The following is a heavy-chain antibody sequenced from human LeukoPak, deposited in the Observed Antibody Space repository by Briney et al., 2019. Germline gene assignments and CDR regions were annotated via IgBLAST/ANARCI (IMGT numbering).Heavy chain of an antibody. D-gene: IGHD1-26*01. CDR1: GFTVSSNY. J-gene: IGHJ4*02. V-gene: IGHV3-53*01. CDR2: IYSGGST. CDR3: ARGFEGYYPFDY. Sequence: GGSLRLSCAASGFTVSSNYMSWVRQAPGKGLEWVSVIYSGGSTYYADSVKGRFTISRDNSKNTLYLQMNSLRAEDTAVYYCARGFEGYYPFDYWGQGTLVTVSS.